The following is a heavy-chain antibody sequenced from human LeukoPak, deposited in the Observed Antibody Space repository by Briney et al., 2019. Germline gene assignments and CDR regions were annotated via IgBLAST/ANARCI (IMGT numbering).Heavy chain of an antibody. CDR1: GGSFSGYY. Sequence: SETLSLTCAVYGGSFSGYYWSWIRQPPGKGLEWIGEINHSGSTNYNPSLKSRVTISVDTSKNQFSLKLSSVTAADTAVYYCTTVYSSGWYVSYYYYYMDVWGKGTTVTISS. J-gene: IGHJ6*03. D-gene: IGHD6-19*01. CDR2: INHSGST. V-gene: IGHV4-34*01. CDR3: TTVYSSGWYVSYYYYYMDV.